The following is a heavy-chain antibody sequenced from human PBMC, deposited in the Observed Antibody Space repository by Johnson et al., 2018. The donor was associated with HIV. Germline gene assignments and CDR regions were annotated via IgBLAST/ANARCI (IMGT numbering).Heavy chain of an antibody. CDR1: GFTFDDYA. D-gene: IGHD6-6*01. CDR2: ISWNSGSI. Sequence: VQLVESGGGLVQPGRSLRLSCAASGFTFDDYAMHWVRQAPGKGLEWVSGISWNSGSIGYADSVKGRFTISRDNAKNSLYLQMNSLRAEDTALYYCAKVSSSSTWAHDPFDVWGQGTMLTVSS. V-gene: IGHV3-9*01. CDR3: AKVSSSSTWAHDPFDV. J-gene: IGHJ3*01.